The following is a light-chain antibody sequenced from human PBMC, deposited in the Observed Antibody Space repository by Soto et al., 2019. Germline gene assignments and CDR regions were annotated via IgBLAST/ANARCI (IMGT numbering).Light chain of an antibody. CDR3: GTWDSSLSAL. CDR2: ENN. Sequence: QSVLTQPPSVSAAPGRKVTISCSGSSSNIGNNYVSWYQQLPGTAPKLLIYENNRRPSGIPGRFSGSKSGTSATLGITGLQTGDEADYYCGTWDSSLSALFRTGTKVPVL. J-gene: IGLJ1*01. CDR1: SSNIGNNY. V-gene: IGLV1-51*02.